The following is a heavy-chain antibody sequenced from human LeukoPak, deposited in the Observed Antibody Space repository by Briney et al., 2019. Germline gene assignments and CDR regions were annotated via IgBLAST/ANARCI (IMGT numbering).Heavy chain of an antibody. D-gene: IGHD6-13*01. Sequence: ASVKVSCKTSGYSFTSYGISWVRQAPGQGLEWMGWVSGYDGDTNYAQKLQGRVTMTTYPSTSTAYMELRSLTSDDTAVYYRARDRHSGYASSWYEYWGQGTLVTVSS. CDR2: VSGYDGDT. V-gene: IGHV1-18*01. J-gene: IGHJ4*02. CDR3: ARDRHSGYASSWYEY. CDR1: GYSFTSYG.